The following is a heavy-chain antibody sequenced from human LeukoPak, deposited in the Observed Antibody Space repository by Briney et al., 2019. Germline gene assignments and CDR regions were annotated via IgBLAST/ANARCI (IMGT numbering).Heavy chain of an antibody. CDR1: GFTVSSNY. V-gene: IGHV3-53*01. CDR3: ARAAPPIRGYPMDV. D-gene: IGHD5-18*01. CDR2: IYSGGST. Sequence: GGSLRLSCAASGFTVSSNYMSWVRQAPGKGLEWVSVIYSGGSTYYADSMKGRFTISRDNSKNTLYLQMNSLRAEDTAVYYCARAAPPIRGYPMDVWGQGTTVTVSS. J-gene: IGHJ6*02.